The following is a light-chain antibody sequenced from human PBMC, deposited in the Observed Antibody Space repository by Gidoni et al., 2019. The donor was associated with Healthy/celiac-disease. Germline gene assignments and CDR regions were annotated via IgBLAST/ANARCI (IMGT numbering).Light chain of an antibody. J-gene: IGLJ1*01. CDR2: SNN. Sequence: QSVLTQPPSPSGTPGQRVTISCSGSSSNIGSNYVYWYQQLPGTATNLLIYSNNQRPSGVPDRFSGSKSGTSASLAISGLRSEDEADYYCAAWDDSLSVYVFGTGTKVTVL. V-gene: IGLV1-47*02. CDR1: SSNIGSNY. CDR3: AAWDDSLSVYV.